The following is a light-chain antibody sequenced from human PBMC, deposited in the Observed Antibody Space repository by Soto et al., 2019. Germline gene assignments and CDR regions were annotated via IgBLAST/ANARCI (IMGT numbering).Light chain of an antibody. CDR3: QQYHICSGM. V-gene: IGKV1-5*03. J-gene: IGKJ1*01. CDR2: KAS. CDR1: QTIDSW. Sequence: DIQMTQSPSTLSASVGARVTITCRASQTIDSWLAWYQQRPGKPPNLLIYKASTLASGVPSRFSGSGSGTAFTLTINSLQPDDFATYYCQQYHICSGMFGQVTKGEIK.